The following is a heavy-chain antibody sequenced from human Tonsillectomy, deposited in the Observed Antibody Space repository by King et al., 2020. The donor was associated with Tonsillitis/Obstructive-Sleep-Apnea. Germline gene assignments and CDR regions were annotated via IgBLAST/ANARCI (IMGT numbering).Heavy chain of an antibody. J-gene: IGHJ4*02. V-gene: IGHV1-2*02. D-gene: IGHD5-18*01. Sequence: QLVQSGAEVKKPGASVKVSCKASGYTFTDYYMHWVRQAPGQGLEWMGWINPNSGGTDSARKFRGRVTMTRDTSISTAYMELSSLTSDDTAVYYCARGPRGYSYGSVDYWGQGTLVTVSS. CDR1: GYTFTDYY. CDR2: INPNSGGT. CDR3: ARGPRGYSYGSVDY.